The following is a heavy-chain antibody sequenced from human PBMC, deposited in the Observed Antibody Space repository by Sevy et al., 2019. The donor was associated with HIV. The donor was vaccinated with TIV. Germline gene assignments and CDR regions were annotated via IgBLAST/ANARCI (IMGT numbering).Heavy chain of an antibody. Sequence: GGSLRLSCAASGFTFSNFAMHWVRQALGKGLEWVAVISYDGSNKYYADSVKGRFTISRDNSKNTLYLQMNSLRPEDTAVYYCANGLRSDSSDYYYSDDYYHGMDVWGQGTTVTVSS. CDR2: ISYDGSNK. D-gene: IGHD3-22*01. J-gene: IGHJ6*02. CDR3: ANGLRSDSSDYYYSDDYYHGMDV. V-gene: IGHV3-30-3*01. CDR1: GFTFSNFA.